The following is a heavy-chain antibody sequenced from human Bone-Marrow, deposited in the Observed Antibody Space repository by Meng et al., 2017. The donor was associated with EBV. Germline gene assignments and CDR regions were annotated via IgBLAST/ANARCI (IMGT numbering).Heavy chain of an antibody. CDR3: ARVKGELVDY. Sequence: QGQRREWGPVLVKRWGTVALPCAVSGGSISSSTWWSWVRQLPGKGLEWIGEIYHSGSTNYNPSLKSRVTISVDKSKNQFSLKLSSVTAADTAVYYCARVKGELVDYWGQGTLVTVSS. CDR1: GGSISSSTW. J-gene: IGHJ4*02. D-gene: IGHD3-16*01. V-gene: IGHV4-4*02. CDR2: IYHSGST.